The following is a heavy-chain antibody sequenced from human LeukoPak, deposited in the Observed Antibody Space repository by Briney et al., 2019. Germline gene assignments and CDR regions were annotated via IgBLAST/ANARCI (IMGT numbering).Heavy chain of an antibody. CDR1: GGSISSYY. Sequence: SETLSLTCTVSGGSISSYYWSWIRQPPGKGLEWIGYIYYSGSTNYNPSLKSRVTISVDTSKNQFSLKLSSVTAADTAVYYCARFSSSWYGFDYWGQGTLVTVSS. D-gene: IGHD6-13*01. V-gene: IGHV4-59*01. CDR2: IYYSGST. J-gene: IGHJ4*02. CDR3: ARFSSSWYGFDY.